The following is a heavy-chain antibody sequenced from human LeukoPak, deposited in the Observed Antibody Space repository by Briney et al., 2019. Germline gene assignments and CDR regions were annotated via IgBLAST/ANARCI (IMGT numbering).Heavy chain of an antibody. CDR3: ARDLVGATRDYYYYYGMDV. Sequence: ASVKVSCKASGGTFSSSSISWVRQAPGQGLEWMGGIIPIFGTANYAQKFQGRVTITADESTSTAYMELSSLRSEDTAVYYCARDLVGATRDYYYYYGMDVWGQGTTVTVSS. CDR2: IIPIFGTA. D-gene: IGHD1-26*01. J-gene: IGHJ6*02. V-gene: IGHV1-69*13. CDR1: GGTFSSSS.